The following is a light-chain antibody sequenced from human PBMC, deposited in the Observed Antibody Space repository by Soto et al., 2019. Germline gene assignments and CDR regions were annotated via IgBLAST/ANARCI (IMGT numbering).Light chain of an antibody. CDR2: GAS. CDR1: QSVGSNY. V-gene: IGKV3-20*01. J-gene: IGKJ2*01. Sequence: IVLTQSPGTLSLSPGERATLSCRASQSVGSNYLAWYQQKPGQAPRLLIYGASSRATGIPDRFSGSGSGTDFTLTSRRLEPEDFEVYYCQHYGTSAYTFGQGTTLEIK. CDR3: QHYGTSAYT.